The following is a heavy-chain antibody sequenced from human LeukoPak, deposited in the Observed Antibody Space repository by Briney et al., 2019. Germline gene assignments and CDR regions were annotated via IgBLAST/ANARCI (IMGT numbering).Heavy chain of an antibody. CDR1: GYSFTSYW. Sequence: GESLKISCKGSGYSFTSYWIGWVRQAPGQGLEWMGWISAYNGNTNYAQKLQGRVTMTTDTSTSTAYMELRSLRSDDTAVYYCARVVVGATTVGYYFDYWGQGTLVTVSS. D-gene: IGHD1-26*01. J-gene: IGHJ4*02. CDR3: ARVVVGATTVGYYFDY. V-gene: IGHV1-18*04. CDR2: ISAYNGNT.